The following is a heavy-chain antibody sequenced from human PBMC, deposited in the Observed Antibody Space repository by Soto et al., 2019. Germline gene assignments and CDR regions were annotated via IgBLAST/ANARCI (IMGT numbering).Heavy chain of an antibody. CDR2: IFYTGST. CDR1: GGSISSGGYY. V-gene: IGHV4-39*01. CDR3: ARQGRVVIPSTMAKWFDP. D-gene: IGHD2-2*01. Sequence: SETLSLTCTVSGGSISSGGYYWSWIRQPPGKGLEWIGTIFYTGSTYYNPSLKSRVTKSVDTSKNQFSLRLSSVTAADTAVYYCARQGRVVIPSTMAKWFDPWGQGTLVTVSS. J-gene: IGHJ5*02.